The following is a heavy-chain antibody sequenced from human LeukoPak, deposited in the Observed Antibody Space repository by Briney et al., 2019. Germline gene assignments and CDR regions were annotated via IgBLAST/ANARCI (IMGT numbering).Heavy chain of an antibody. CDR3: ARANRLAGTGFSDY. CDR2: INHSGST. CDR1: GGSFSGYY. J-gene: IGHJ4*02. D-gene: IGHD6-13*01. V-gene: IGHV4-34*01. Sequence: SETLSFTCTVYGGSFSGYYWNWIRQPPGKGLEWIGEINHSGSTNYNPSLKSRVTISVDTSKNRFSLKLSSVTAADTAVYYCARANRLAGTGFSDYWGQGRLVIVSS.